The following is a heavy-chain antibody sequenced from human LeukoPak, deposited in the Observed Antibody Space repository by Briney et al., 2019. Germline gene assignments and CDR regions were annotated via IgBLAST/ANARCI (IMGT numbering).Heavy chain of an antibody. J-gene: IGHJ3*02. D-gene: IGHD3-10*01. V-gene: IGHV4-39*07. Sequence: PSETLSLTCTVSGGSISSSSYYWGWIRQPPGKGLEWIGNIYYSGSTYYNPSLKSRVTISVDTSKNQFSLKLSSVTAADTAVYYCARDLDADYGSGIHGAFDIWGQGTMVTVSS. CDR2: IYYSGST. CDR3: ARDLDADYGSGIHGAFDI. CDR1: GGSISSSSYY.